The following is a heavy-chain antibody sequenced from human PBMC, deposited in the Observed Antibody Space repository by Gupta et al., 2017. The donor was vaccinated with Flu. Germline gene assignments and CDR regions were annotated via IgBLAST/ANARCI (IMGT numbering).Heavy chain of an antibody. CDR1: GGSITRYY. CDR2: IYYSGST. D-gene: IGHD6-19*01. J-gene: IGHJ4*02. V-gene: IGHV4-59*01. CDR3: ARDSRPLGGRYGRVFDY. Sequence: QVQLQESGPGLVQPSETLSLSCTVSGGSITRYYWSWIRQPPGKGLDWIGYIYYSGSTNYNPSLKSRVTISVDTSKNHFSLRLSSVTAADTAVYYCARDSRPLGGRYGRVFDYWGQGTLVTVSS.